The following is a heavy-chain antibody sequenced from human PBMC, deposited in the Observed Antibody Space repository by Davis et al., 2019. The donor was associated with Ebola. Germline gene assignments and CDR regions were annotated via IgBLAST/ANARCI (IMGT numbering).Heavy chain of an antibody. Sequence: SETLSLTCNVSGASISSGLFSWTWVRQPAGKGLEWIGHIYTNGVTKYNPALESRIPISLETSKNQFSLSLNSVTAADTAMYFCARDRHESRAYGFWGQGTLVTVSS. J-gene: IGHJ4*02. CDR2: IYTNGVT. D-gene: IGHD3-16*01. V-gene: IGHV4-61*09. CDR1: GASISSGLFS. CDR3: ARDRHESRAYGF.